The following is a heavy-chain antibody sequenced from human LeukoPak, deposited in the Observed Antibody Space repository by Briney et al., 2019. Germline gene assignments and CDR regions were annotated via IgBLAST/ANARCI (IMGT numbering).Heavy chain of an antibody. CDR1: GFTFSSYG. J-gene: IGHJ6*02. CDR3: SRDQCWSTTYYYYGMDV. D-gene: IGHD6-13*01. Sequence: GRSLRLSCAASGFTFSSYGMHWVRHAPRKGLEWVAVIWYDGSNKYYADSVKGRFTISRDNSKNTLYLQMNSLRAEGTAVYCCSRDQCWSTTYYYYGMDVWGQGTTVTVSS. CDR2: IWYDGSNK. V-gene: IGHV3-33*01.